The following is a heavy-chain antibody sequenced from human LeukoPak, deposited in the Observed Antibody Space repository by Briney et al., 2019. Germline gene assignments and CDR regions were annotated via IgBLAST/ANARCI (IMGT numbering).Heavy chain of an antibody. CDR2: ISGSGGST. Sequence: PGGSLSLPFEAPELTFSSFALSGFGKAPGKGLKWVSAISGSGGSTYYADSVKGRFTISRDNSKNTLYLQMNSLRAEDTAVYYCAKDPSGRGYFDYWGQGTLVTVSS. CDR3: AKDPSGRGYFDY. J-gene: IGHJ4*02. D-gene: IGHD1-26*01. CDR1: ELTFSSFA. V-gene: IGHV3-23*01.